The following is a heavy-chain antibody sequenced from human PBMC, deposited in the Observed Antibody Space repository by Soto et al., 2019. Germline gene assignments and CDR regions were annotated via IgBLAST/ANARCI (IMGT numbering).Heavy chain of an antibody. CDR3: ARVRATDYEIDY. D-gene: IGHD4-17*01. Sequence: EVQLVESGGGLVQPGGSLRLSCTASGFMFGSYWMTWVRHVPRKGLQWVANIKRDGSEKYYVDFVKGRFTISRDNADNSVFLDMNNLRVDDTATYYCARVRATDYEIDYWGQGALVTVSS. CDR1: GFMFGSYW. CDR2: IKRDGSEK. V-gene: IGHV3-7*03. J-gene: IGHJ4*02.